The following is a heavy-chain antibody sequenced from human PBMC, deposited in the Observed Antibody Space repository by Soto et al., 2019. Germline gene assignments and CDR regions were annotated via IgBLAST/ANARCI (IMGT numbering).Heavy chain of an antibody. CDR3: ARWYSSGWGTFDY. CDR1: GFTFSDYY. V-gene: IGHV3-11*01. CDR2: ISSSGSTI. J-gene: IGHJ4*02. Sequence: QVQLVESGGGLVKRGGSLRLSCAASGFTFSDYYMSWIRQAPGKGLEWVSYISSSGSTIYDADCVKGRFTISRDNAKNSRSLQMTSVRAEHTAVYYCARWYSSGWGTFDYRGQGTLVPVSS. D-gene: IGHD6-19*01.